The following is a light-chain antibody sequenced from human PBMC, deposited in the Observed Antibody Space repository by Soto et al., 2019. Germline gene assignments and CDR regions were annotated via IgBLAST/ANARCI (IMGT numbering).Light chain of an antibody. CDR1: QSVSSN. CDR2: GAS. J-gene: IGKJ4*01. CDR3: QQYYKWPLA. V-gene: IGKV3-15*01. Sequence: EIVMTQSPATLSVSPGERATLSCRASQSVSSNLAWFQQKPGQAPRLLIYGASTRATGIPARFSGGGSGTEFTLTISSLQSEDFAVYYCQQYYKWPLAFGGGTKVEI.